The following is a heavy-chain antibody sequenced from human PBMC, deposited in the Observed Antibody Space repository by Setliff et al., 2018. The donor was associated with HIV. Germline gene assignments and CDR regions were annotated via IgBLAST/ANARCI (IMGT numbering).Heavy chain of an antibody. CDR1: GFTFSSYW. Sequence: PGGSLRLSCAASGFTFSSYWMSWVRQAPGKGLEWVANIKQDGSEKYYVDSVKGRFTISRDNAKNSLYLQMNSLRAEDTAVYYYARDLVWPYSSRGYDAFDIWGQGTMVTVSS. CDR2: IKQDGSEK. D-gene: IGHD6-13*01. CDR3: ARDLVWPYSSRGYDAFDI. J-gene: IGHJ3*02. V-gene: IGHV3-7*03.